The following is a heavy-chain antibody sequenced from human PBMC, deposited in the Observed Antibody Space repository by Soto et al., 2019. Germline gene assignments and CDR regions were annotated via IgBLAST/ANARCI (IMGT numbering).Heavy chain of an antibody. J-gene: IGHJ4*02. CDR2: IGSDGSNI. Sequence: GGSLRLSCAASGFTFSTYWMYWVRQGPGKGLVWVSRIGSDGSNIAYADSVKGRFTISRDNAKNTLSLQMNSLRAEDTAVYYCARVAGYCSGANCYPPAYFDYWGRGTLVTVSS. CDR1: GFTFSTYW. CDR3: ARVAGYCSGANCYPPAYFDY. D-gene: IGHD2-15*01. V-gene: IGHV3-74*01.